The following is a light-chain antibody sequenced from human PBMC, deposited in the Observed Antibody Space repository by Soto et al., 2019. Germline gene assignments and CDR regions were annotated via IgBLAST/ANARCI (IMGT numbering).Light chain of an antibody. J-gene: IGKJ1*01. V-gene: IGKV1-39*01. CDR3: QHIYSTLWP. Sequence: DIQMTQSPSSLSESVGDRVTITCRASQSLSSYLNWYQQKPGKAPKLLIYAASSLQSWVPSRFSGSGSGTDFTLTISSRQTEDFATDYFQHIYSTLWPFGQGTKAEIK. CDR1: QSLSSY. CDR2: AAS.